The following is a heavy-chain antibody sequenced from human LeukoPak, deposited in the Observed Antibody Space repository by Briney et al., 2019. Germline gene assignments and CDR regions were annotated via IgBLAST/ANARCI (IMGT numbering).Heavy chain of an antibody. CDR2: ISWNSRKM. D-gene: IGHD6-6*01. CDR3: AKDTSSSSSFFHLDV. V-gene: IGHV3-9*01. J-gene: IGHJ6*04. Sequence: PGRSLRLSCAASGFTFDDYAMRWVRQAPGKGLEWVSGISWNSRKMDYADSVRGRFTISRDNDKNSVYLQMNSLTAEDTALYYCAKDTSSSSSFFHLDVWGKGTAVTVSS. CDR1: GFTFDDYA.